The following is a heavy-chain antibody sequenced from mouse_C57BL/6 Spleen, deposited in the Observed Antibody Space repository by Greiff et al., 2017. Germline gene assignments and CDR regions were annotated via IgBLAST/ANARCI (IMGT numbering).Heavy chain of an antibody. CDR3: ARNEYVAMDY. Sequence: QVQLQQSGPGLVQPSQSLSITCTVSGFSLTSYGVHWVRQSPGKGLEWLGVIWRGGSTDYNAAFISRLSISKDNSKSQVFFKMNSQQADDTAIYYCARNEYVAMDYWGQGTSVTVAS. V-gene: IGHV2-2*01. CDR2: IWRGGST. CDR1: GFSLTSYG. J-gene: IGHJ4*01. D-gene: IGHD5-1*01.